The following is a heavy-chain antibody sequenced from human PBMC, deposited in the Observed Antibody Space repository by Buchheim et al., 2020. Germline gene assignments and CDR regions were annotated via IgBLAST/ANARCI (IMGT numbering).Heavy chain of an antibody. CDR3: ARGGFGELFSFDY. V-gene: IGHV3-30-3*01. CDR1: GFTFSSYA. D-gene: IGHD3-10*01. Sequence: QVQLVESGGGVVQPRRSLRLSCAASGFTFSSYAMHWVRQAPGKGLEWVAVISYDGSNKYYADSVKGRFTISRDNSKNTLYLQMNSLRAEDTAVYYCARGGFGELFSFDYWGQGTL. CDR2: ISYDGSNK. J-gene: IGHJ4*02.